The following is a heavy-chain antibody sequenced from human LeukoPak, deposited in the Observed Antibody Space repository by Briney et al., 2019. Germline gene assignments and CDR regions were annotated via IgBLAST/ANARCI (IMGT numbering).Heavy chain of an antibody. D-gene: IGHD3-10*01. CDR1: GGSMRSYF. CDR2: ISYSGST. Sequence: SETLSLTCTISGGSMRSYFWSWIRQPPGKGLEWIGYISYSGSTNYNPSLKSRVTISVDTSKNLFSLKLNSVTAADTAVYYCARDRVVSKSRGPQTYYSYYGMDVWGQGTTVTVSS. V-gene: IGHV4-59*01. J-gene: IGHJ6*02. CDR3: ARDRVVSKSRGPQTYYSYYGMDV.